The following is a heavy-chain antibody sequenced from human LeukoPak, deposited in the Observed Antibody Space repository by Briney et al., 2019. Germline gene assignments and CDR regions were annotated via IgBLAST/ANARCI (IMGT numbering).Heavy chain of an antibody. D-gene: IGHD2-2*01. CDR2: IYYSRST. CDR3: ARVPGIVVEDPGAFDI. J-gene: IGHJ3*02. Sequence: PSETLSLTCTVSGGSISSGGYHWSWIRQHPGKGLEWIGNIYYSRSTYYNPSLKGRVTISVDTSKNQFSLKLSSVTAADTAVYYCARVPGIVVEDPGAFDIWGQGTMVTVSS. V-gene: IGHV4-31*03. CDR1: GGSISSGGYH.